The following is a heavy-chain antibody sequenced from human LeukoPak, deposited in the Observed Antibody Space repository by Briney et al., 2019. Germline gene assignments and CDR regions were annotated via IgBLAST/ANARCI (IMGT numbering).Heavy chain of an antibody. CDR1: GFTFSTYT. D-gene: IGHD1-26*01. J-gene: IGHJ5*02. CDR2: ISSRSSYI. V-gene: IGHV3-21*01. CDR3: ATVSGSAQSDWFDP. Sequence: GGSLRLSCAASGFTFSTYTMNWVRQAPGKGLEWVSSISSRSSYIYYADSVKGRFTISRDNSKNTLYLQMNSLRAEDTAVYYCATVSGSAQSDWFDPWGQGTLVTVSS.